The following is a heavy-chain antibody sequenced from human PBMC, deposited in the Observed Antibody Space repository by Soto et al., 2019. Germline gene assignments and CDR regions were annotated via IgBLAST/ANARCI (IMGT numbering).Heavy chain of an antibody. Sequence: PGGSLRLSCAASGFTFDDYAMHWVRQAPGKGLEWVSGISWNSGSIGYADSVKGRFTISRDNAKNSLYLQMNSLRAEDTALYYCAKDMGHMVRGVLFDYWGQGTLVTVSS. J-gene: IGHJ4*02. D-gene: IGHD3-10*01. CDR3: AKDMGHMVRGVLFDY. CDR1: GFTFDDYA. CDR2: ISWNSGSI. V-gene: IGHV3-9*01.